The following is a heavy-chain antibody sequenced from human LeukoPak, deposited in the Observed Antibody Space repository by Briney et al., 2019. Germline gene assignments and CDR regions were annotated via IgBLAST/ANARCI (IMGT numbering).Heavy chain of an antibody. CDR3: AREGDYYGPGSYSFDY. D-gene: IGHD3-10*01. J-gene: IGHJ4*02. CDR2: INSDGSST. CDR1: GFTFSSYW. Sequence: GGSLRLSCAASGFTFSSYWMHWVRQAPGKGLVWVSRINSDGSSTSYADSVKGRFTISRDNAKNTLYLQMNSLRAEDTAVYYCAREGDYYGPGSYSFDYWGQGTLVTVSS. V-gene: IGHV3-74*01.